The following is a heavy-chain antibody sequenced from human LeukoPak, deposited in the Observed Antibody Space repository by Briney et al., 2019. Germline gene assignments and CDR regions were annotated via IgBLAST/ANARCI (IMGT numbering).Heavy chain of an antibody. CDR2: IIPIFGTA. CDR1: GGTFSSYA. Sequence: SVKVSCKASGGTFSSYAISWVRQAPGQGLEWMGGIIPIFGTANYAQKFQGRVTITADESTSTAYMELSSLRSEDTAVYYCARGVYSNLYYFDYWGQGALVTVSS. V-gene: IGHV1-69*13. J-gene: IGHJ4*02. D-gene: IGHD4-11*01. CDR3: ARGVYSNLYYFDY.